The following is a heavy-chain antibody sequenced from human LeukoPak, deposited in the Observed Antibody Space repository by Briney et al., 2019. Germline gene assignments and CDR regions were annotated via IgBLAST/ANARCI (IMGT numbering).Heavy chain of an antibody. J-gene: IGHJ4*02. CDR1: GGSLSSGGYS. CDR2: IYHSGST. D-gene: IGHD3-22*01. V-gene: IGHV4-30-2*01. CDR3: ARSDSSGYYEDY. Sequence: SETLSLTCAVSGGSLSSGGYSWSWLRQPPGRGLEWIGYIYHSGSTYYNPSLKSRVTISVDRSKNQFSLKLSSVTAADTAVYYCARSDSSGYYEDYWGQGTLVTVSS.